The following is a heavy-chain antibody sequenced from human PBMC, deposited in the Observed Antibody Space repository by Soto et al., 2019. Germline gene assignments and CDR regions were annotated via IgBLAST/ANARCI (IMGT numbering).Heavy chain of an antibody. Sequence: QVHLVQSGAEVKKPGASLKVSCKASGYTFTSYGIVWVRQAAGQGLEWMGWMSTYNVDTKYAQKFKGRVTMSTDTPTTTAYMELTSLTSDDTATYYCARGGFAYGYLDFWGQGTLATVSS. J-gene: IGHJ4*02. CDR2: MSTYNVDT. V-gene: IGHV1-18*01. CDR3: ARGGFAYGYLDF. D-gene: IGHD5-18*01. CDR1: GYTFTSYG.